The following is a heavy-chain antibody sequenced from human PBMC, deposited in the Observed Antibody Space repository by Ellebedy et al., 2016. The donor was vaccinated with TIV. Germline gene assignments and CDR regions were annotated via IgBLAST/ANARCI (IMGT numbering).Heavy chain of an antibody. J-gene: IGHJ5*02. CDR2: IYWDDDT. CDR3: AHSLLSFDFWSGFSGGWFDP. Sequence: SGPTLVKPTQTLTLTCTFSGFSLSTSGVGVGWIRQPPGKALEWLALIYWDDDTRYSPSLKSRLTITKDTSKNQVILTITDMDPVETATYFCAHSLLSFDFWSGFSGGWFDPWGQGTLFIVSS. CDR1: GFSLSTSGVG. V-gene: IGHV2-5*02. D-gene: IGHD3-3*01.